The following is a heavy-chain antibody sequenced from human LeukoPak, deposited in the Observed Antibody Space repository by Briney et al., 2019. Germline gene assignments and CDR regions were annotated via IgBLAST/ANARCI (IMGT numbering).Heavy chain of an antibody. D-gene: IGHD4-17*01. CDR1: GDSISSDSSS. V-gene: IGHV4-39*07. CDR3: ARVPKPRLRPDSGFDI. CDR2: FHYAGNT. J-gene: IGHJ3*02. Sequence: SETLSLTCSVSGDSISSDSSSWGWFRQPPGKGLEWIGSFHYAGNTYYSPSLKGRITISIDPSKTQFSLKLNSVSAADTAMYYCARVPKPRLRPDSGFDIWGQGTMVTVSS.